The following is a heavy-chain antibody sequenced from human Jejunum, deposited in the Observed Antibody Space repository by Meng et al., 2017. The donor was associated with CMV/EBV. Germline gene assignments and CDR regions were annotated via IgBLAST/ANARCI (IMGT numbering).Heavy chain of an antibody. J-gene: IGHJ6*02. CDR3: ARPTLYTYGFRSDHYYGMDV. V-gene: IGHV3-30-3*01. Sequence: SYAMHWVRQSPGKGLDWVAVISYDGSKKYYTDSVKGRFTISRDDSENTLYLHLDSLRTEDTAVYYCARPTLYTYGFRSDHYYGMDVWGQGTTVTVSS. D-gene: IGHD5-18*01. CDR1: SYA. CDR2: ISYDGSKK.